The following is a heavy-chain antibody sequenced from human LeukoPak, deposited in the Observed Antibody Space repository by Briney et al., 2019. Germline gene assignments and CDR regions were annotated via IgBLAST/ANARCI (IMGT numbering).Heavy chain of an antibody. Sequence: SVKVSCKASGGTFSSDAISWVRQAPGQGLEWMGRITPILGIANYAQKFQGRVTITADKSTSTAYMELSSLRSEDTAVYYCARTWSNYYDSSGYRLWGQGTLVTVSS. V-gene: IGHV1-69*04. CDR1: GGTFSSDA. CDR2: ITPILGIA. CDR3: ARTWSNYYDSSGYRL. D-gene: IGHD3-22*01. J-gene: IGHJ4*02.